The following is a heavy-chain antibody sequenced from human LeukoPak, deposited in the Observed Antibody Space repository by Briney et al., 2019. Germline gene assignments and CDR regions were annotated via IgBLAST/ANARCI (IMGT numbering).Heavy chain of an antibody. CDR2: ISSTGSYI. V-gene: IGHV3-21*01. CDR1: GFTFSSYA. Sequence: GGSLRLSCAASGFTFSSYAMSWVRQAPGKGLEWVSSISSTGSYIYYADSVKGRFTISRDNAKNSLYLQMNSLRAEDTAVYYCATRGRLGEFYPIDYWGQGTLVTVSS. CDR3: ATRGRLGEFYPIDY. D-gene: IGHD3-16*01. J-gene: IGHJ4*02.